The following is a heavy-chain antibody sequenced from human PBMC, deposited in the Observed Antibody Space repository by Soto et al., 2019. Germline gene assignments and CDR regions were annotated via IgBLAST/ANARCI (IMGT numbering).Heavy chain of an antibody. CDR2: IIPIFGTA. Sequence: ASVKVSCKASGGTFSSYAISWVRQAPGQGLEWMGGIIPIFGTANYAQKFQGRVTITADESTSTAYMELSSLRSEDTAVYYCARIRGDYYGSTLPYYYYGMDVWGQGTTVTVSS. D-gene: IGHD3-10*01. V-gene: IGHV1-69*13. CDR3: ARIRGDYYGSTLPYYYYGMDV. J-gene: IGHJ6*02. CDR1: GGTFSSYA.